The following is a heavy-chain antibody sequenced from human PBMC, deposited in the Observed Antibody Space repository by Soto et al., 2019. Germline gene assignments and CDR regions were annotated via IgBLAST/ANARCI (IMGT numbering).Heavy chain of an antibody. CDR3: VTSNNLFHSYYDN. J-gene: IGHJ4*02. D-gene: IGHD3-10*01. CDR2: INHSGKI. Sequence: PSETLSLTCEVYGGSPNAYYWTWIRQSPGKGLEWMCEINHSGKIHYNPSLESRLTISADTSKRQFSLALTSVSAADAGMYYCVTSNNLFHSYYDNWGQGTLVTVSS. V-gene: IGHV4-34*01. CDR1: GGSPNAYY.